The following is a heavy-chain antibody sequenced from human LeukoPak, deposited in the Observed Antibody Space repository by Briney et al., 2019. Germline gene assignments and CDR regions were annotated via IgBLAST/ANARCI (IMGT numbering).Heavy chain of an antibody. Sequence: GRSLRLSCAASGFTFSYYAMHWVRQAPGKGLEWVAVISYDGSSKYYADSVKGRFTISRDNSKNTLYLQMNSLRAEDTAVYYCARVLNCYDSSGYYFSYWGQGTLVTVSS. CDR2: ISYDGSSK. D-gene: IGHD3-22*01. CDR1: GFTFSYYA. CDR3: ARVLNCYDSSGYYFSY. J-gene: IGHJ4*02. V-gene: IGHV3-30-3*01.